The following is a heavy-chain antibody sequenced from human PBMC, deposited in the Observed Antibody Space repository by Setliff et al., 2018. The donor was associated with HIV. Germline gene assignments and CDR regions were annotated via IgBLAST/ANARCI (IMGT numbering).Heavy chain of an antibody. CDR3: VRVAGFSSSWFGY. V-gene: IGHV3-15*05. J-gene: IGHJ5*01. CDR2: IISKAGGGTT. D-gene: IGHD6-13*01. CDR1: GLPFSDAW. Sequence: GGSLRLSCAASGLPFSDAWMSWVRQAPGKGLDWVGRIISKAGGGTTDYAAPVQGRFSISRDNARNTLYLEMNSLRVEDAAMYYCVRVAGFSSSWFGYWGQGTLVTVSS.